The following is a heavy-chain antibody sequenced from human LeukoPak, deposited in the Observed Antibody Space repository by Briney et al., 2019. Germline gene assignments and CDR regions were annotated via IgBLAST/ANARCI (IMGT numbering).Heavy chain of an antibody. Sequence: SETLSLTCTVSGGSISSHYWSWIRQLPGKGLEWIGYIYYSGSTNYNPSLKSRVTISVDTSKNQFSLKLSSVTAADTAVYYCASGHAGWFDPWGQGTLVTVSS. CDR1: GGSISSHY. J-gene: IGHJ5*02. D-gene: IGHD2-8*01. CDR2: IYYSGST. V-gene: IGHV4-59*11. CDR3: ASGHAGWFDP.